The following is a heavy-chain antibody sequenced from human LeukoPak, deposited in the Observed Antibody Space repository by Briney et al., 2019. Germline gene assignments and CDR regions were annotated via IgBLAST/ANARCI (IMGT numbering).Heavy chain of an antibody. D-gene: IGHD1-26*01. J-gene: IGHJ6*02. CDR3: AKDKVSGSDYYYGMDV. CDR1: GFTIRSNY. Sequence: GGSLRLSCAASGFTIRSNYMSWVRQAPGKGLEWVSVIYSGGNTYYADSVKGRFTISRDNSKNTLYLQMNSLRAEDTAVYHCAKDKVSGSDYYYGMDVWGQGTTVTVSS. V-gene: IGHV3-53*01. CDR2: IYSGGNT.